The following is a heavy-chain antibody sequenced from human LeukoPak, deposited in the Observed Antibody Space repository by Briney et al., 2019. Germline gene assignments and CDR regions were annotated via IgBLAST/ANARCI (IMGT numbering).Heavy chain of an antibody. J-gene: IGHJ5*02. CDR1: GGSISSYY. Sequence: SETLSLTCPVSGGSISSYYWSWIRQPPGKGLEWIAYMFYSGSTNYNPSLKSRVTISVDTSKNQFSLKLSSVTAADTAVYYCARVPTTVTPYNWFDPWGQGTLVTVSS. CDR3: ARVPTTVTPYNWFDP. CDR2: MFYSGST. D-gene: IGHD4-17*01. V-gene: IGHV4-59*01.